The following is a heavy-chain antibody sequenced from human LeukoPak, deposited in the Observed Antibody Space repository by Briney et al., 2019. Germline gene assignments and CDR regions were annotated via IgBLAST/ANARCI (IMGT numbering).Heavy chain of an antibody. CDR1: GYTFTSYG. V-gene: IGHV1-18*01. CDR2: ISAYNGNT. Sequence: GASVKVSCKASGYTFTSYGISWVRQAPGQGLEWMGWISAYNGNTNYAQKLQGRVTMTTDTSTGTAYMELRSLRSDDTAVYYCARDRAIVVVPAAPDYWGQGTLVTVSS. CDR3: ARDRAIVVVPAAPDY. D-gene: IGHD2-2*01. J-gene: IGHJ4*02.